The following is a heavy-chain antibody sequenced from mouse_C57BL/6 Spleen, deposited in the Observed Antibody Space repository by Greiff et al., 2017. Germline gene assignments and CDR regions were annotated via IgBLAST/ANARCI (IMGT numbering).Heavy chain of an antibody. CDR3: AGGHYGSSPFAY. J-gene: IGHJ3*01. CDR2: IYPGSGNT. CDR1: GYSFTSYY. Sequence: QVQLQQSGPELVKPGASVKISCKASGYSFTSYYIHWVKQRPGQGLEWIGWIYPGSGNTKYNEKFKGKATLTADTSSSTAYMQLSSLTSEDSAVYYCAGGHYGSSPFAYWGQGTLVTVSA. D-gene: IGHD1-1*01. V-gene: IGHV1-66*01.